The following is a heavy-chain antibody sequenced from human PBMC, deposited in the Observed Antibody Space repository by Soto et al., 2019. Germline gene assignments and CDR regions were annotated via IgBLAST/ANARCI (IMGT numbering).Heavy chain of an antibody. CDR1: GFTLTTYG. V-gene: IGHV3-30*18. CDR3: AKEFGSTWIDL. CDR2: MSYDGTKE. Sequence: PGGSLRLSCAASGFTLTTYGMHWVRQAPGKGLEWVAAMSYDGTKEYYADSVKGRFTISRDSSRNTLFLQLNSLRAEDTAVYYCAKEFGSTWIDLWGEGTLVTVSS. D-gene: IGHD6-13*01. J-gene: IGHJ5*02.